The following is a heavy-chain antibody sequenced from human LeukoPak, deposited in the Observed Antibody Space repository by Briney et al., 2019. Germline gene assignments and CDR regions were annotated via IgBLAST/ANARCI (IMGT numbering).Heavy chain of an antibody. CDR3: ANDYRSGSFHDF. CDR1: GFAFSSYA. CDR2: IIRRDDYT. V-gene: IGHV3-23*01. J-gene: IGHJ4*02. Sequence: PGGSLRLSCAASGFAFSSYAMSWVRQPPGKGLEWVSVIIRRDDYTYYAHSVKGRFTISRDNSKNTLYLQMNTLRAEDTAVYYCANDYRSGSFHDFWGQGTLVTVSS. D-gene: IGHD3-10*01.